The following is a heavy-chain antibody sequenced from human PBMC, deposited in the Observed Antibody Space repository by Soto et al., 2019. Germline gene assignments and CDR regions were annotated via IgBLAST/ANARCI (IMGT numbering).Heavy chain of an antibody. CDR3: ARSGGDYNYYYDMDV. D-gene: IGHD2-21*02. CDR1: GFTYNTYW. V-gene: IGHV3-74*01. CDR2: IYSDVSTA. Sequence: GGSLRLSCAASGFTYNTYWMNWVRQVPGKGLMWVSRIYSDVSTARYADSVKGRFTISRDNAKNTVYLQMNSLRAEDTAVYHCARSGGDYNYYYDMDVWGQGTTVTVSS. J-gene: IGHJ6*02.